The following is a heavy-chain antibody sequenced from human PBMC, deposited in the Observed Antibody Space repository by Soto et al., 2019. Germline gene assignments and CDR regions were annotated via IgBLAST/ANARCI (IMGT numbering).Heavy chain of an antibody. Sequence: QVQLVESGGGVVQPGRSLRLSCAASGFTFSSYGMHWVRQAPGKGLEWVAVISYDGSNKYYADSVKGRFTISRDNSKNTLYLQMNSLRAEDTAVYYCAKDTGDGYKNYYYYGMDVWGQATTVTVSS. D-gene: IGHD5-12*01. J-gene: IGHJ6*02. CDR1: GFTFSSYG. CDR2: ISYDGSNK. V-gene: IGHV3-30*18. CDR3: AKDTGDGYKNYYYYGMDV.